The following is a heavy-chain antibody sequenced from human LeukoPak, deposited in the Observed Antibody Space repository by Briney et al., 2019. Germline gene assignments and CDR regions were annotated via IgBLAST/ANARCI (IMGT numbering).Heavy chain of an antibody. D-gene: IGHD5-24*01. CDR3: AGGLLEAQGWLQWLGTVYSMDV. Sequence: GGSLRLSCVASGFTFSSYSMNWVRQAPGKGLEWLSYISGSVISHADSVRGRFTTSRDNAKNSLFLQMNGLRAEDTAIYYCAGGLLEAQGWLQWLGTVYSMDVWGQGTPVTVSS. CDR2: ISGSVI. J-gene: IGHJ6*02. V-gene: IGHV3-48*04. CDR1: GFTFSSYS.